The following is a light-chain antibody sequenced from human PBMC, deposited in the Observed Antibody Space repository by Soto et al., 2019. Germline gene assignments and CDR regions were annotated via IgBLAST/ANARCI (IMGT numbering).Light chain of an antibody. Sequence: EIVLTQSPGTLSLSPGKSATLSCRASQSISSSYLAWYQQRPGQAPRLLIYGAYSRATGIPDRFSGSGSGTGFTLTISRLESEDSAVYYCQQYGSSPTWTCGQGTKVDIK. J-gene: IGKJ1*01. V-gene: IGKV3-20*01. CDR3: QQYGSSPTWT. CDR2: GAY. CDR1: QSISSSY.